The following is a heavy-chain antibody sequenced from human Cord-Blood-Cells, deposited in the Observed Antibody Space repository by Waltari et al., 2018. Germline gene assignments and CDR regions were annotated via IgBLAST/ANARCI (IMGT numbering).Heavy chain of an antibody. J-gene: IGHJ6*02. CDR3: TAGSGDYYYSGMDV. V-gene: IGHV3-15*01. D-gene: IGHD7-27*01. CDR2: IKSKANGGTT. Sequence: EVQLVESGGGLVKPGGSLRLSCAASRFTFSNAWMSWVRQAPGKGVGWVGCIKSKANGGTTAYAAPVEVRFTISRDDSKDSLYLQMNSLTTEDTAVYYCTAGSGDYYYSGMDVWGQGTTVTVSS. CDR1: RFTFSNAW.